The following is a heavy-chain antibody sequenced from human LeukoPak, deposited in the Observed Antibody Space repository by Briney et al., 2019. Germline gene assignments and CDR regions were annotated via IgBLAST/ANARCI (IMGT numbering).Heavy chain of an antibody. CDR2: ISSSGSTI. CDR1: GFTFSDYY. Sequence: GGSLRLSCAASGFTFSDYYMSWIRQAPGKGLEWVSYISSSGSTIYYADSLKGRFTISRDNAKNSLYLQMNSLRAEDTAVYYCARDWSYYGSGSYYNVPYYFDYWGQGTLVTVSS. CDR3: ARDWSYYGSGSYYNVPYYFDY. V-gene: IGHV3-11*01. D-gene: IGHD3-10*01. J-gene: IGHJ4*02.